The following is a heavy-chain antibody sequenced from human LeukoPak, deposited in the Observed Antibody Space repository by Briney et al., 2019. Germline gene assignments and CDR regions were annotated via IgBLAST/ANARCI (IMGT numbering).Heavy chain of an antibody. CDR1: GFTFTGYG. V-gene: IGHV3-23*01. D-gene: IGHD6-19*01. CDR3: ARDRDNVAGTRGYFDY. J-gene: IGHJ4*02. CDR2: ISGDSATT. Sequence: GGTLRLSCAASGFTFTGYGMGWVRQAPGKGLEWVSVISGDSATTYYADSVKGRFAISRDNAKNSLYLQMNSLRAEDTAVYYCARDRDNVAGTRGYFDYWGQGTLVTVSS.